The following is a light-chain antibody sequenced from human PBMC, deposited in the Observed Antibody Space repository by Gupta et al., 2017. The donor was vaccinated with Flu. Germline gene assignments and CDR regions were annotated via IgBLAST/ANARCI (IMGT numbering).Light chain of an antibody. V-gene: IGKV3-11*01. CDR3: QQRTSWPHT. CDR1: QSLTTY. Sequence: EVVLTQSPATLSLSPGDRATLSCRASQSLTTYLAWYQHKPGQPPRLLVYDTSSRAIGIPARFSGSGSGTDFTLTISSLEPEDFAVYYCQQRTSWPHTFGGGTKVEIK. CDR2: DTS. J-gene: IGKJ4*01.